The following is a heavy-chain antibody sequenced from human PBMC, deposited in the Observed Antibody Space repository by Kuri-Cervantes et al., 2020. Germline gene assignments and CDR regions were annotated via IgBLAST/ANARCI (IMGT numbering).Heavy chain of an antibody. CDR1: GFTFSSYW. CDR2: IDSDGSST. Sequence: GESLKISCAASGFTFSSYWMHWVRQAPGKGLVWVSRIDSDGSSTSYADSVKGRFTISRDNAKNSLYLQMNSLRAEDTAVYYCARDYMADYYYYYGMDVWGQGTTVTVSS. V-gene: IGHV3-74*01. D-gene: IGHD5-24*01. CDR3: ARDYMADYYYYYGMDV. J-gene: IGHJ6*02.